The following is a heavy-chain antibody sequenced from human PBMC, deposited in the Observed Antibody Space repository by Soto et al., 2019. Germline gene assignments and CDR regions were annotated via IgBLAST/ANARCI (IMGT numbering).Heavy chain of an antibody. CDR1: GYTFTNLY. J-gene: IGHJ4*01. CDR2: INPNSGDT. CDR3: ARVGGGHCSGGSCYYFNY. Sequence: QVPLVQSGAEVKKPGASVKVSCRTSGYTFTNLYMHWVRQAPGQGLEWMGWINPNSGDTNYAQKFQGWVTMTRDTSISTAYLEVSRLRSDDTAVYYCARVGGGHCSGGSCYYFNYWGQGTLVTVSS. D-gene: IGHD2-15*01. V-gene: IGHV1-2*04.